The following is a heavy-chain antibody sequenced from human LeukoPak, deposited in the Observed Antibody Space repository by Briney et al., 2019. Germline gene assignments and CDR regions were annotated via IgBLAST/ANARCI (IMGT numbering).Heavy chain of an antibody. V-gene: IGHV3-21*01. CDR3: ARDAGGRTQREGWFDP. D-gene: IGHD1-26*01. Sequence: GGSLRLSCAASGFTFSSYGMHWVRQAPGKGLEWVSSINSDSIWIYYADSVRGRFTISRDNTRNSLYLQMNSLRVEDTAVYYCARDAGGRTQREGWFDPWGQETLVTVSS. CDR1: GFTFSSYG. CDR2: INSDSIWI. J-gene: IGHJ5*02.